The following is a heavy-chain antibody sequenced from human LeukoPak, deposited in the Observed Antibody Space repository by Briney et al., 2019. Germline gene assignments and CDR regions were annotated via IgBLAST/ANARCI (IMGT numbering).Heavy chain of an antibody. CDR1: GYTFTNYY. CDR2: INPSGGST. Sequence: ASVKVSCKTSGYTFTNYYMHWVRQAPGQGLEWMGIINPSGGSTTYAQKFQGGVTMTTDTSTSTVYMDLSSLRSEDTTIYYCAWAYGSGNYYHFDYWGQGTLVTVSS. CDR3: AWAYGSGNYYHFDY. D-gene: IGHD3-10*01. J-gene: IGHJ4*02. V-gene: IGHV1-46*01.